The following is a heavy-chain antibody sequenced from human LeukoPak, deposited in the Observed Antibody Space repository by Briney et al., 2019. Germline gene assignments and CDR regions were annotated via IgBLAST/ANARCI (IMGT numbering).Heavy chain of an antibody. CDR2: IHYTGST. V-gene: IGHV4-39*01. J-gene: IGHJ4*02. Sequence: SETLSLTCTVSGDSISSSSYYWVWLRQPPGKGLEWIATIHYTGSTYYNPSLKSRVTISVDTSKNQFSLKLSSVTAADTSMYYCARYWGPYDNSGAYFDYWGQGTLVTVSS. CDR1: GDSISSSSYY. CDR3: ARYWGPYDNSGAYFDY. D-gene: IGHD3-22*01.